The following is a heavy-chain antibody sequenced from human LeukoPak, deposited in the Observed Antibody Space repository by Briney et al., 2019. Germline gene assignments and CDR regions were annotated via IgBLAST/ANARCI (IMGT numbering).Heavy chain of an antibody. CDR1: GXTFGNXX. V-gene: IGHV3-7*03. J-gene: IGHJ4*02. CDR3: ARYGRHWDLHY. D-gene: IGHD1-26*01. Sequence: XXSXAAAGXTFGNXXMSWGXQXXXXXREWVPNIKQDGSEKYYVHSVKGPFTISRDKAKSSLYLQMNSLRAEDTALYYCARYGRHWDLHYWRQGTLVTVSS. CDR2: IKQDGSEK.